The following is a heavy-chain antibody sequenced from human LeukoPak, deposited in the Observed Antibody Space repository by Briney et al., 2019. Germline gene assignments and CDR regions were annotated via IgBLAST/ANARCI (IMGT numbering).Heavy chain of an antibody. CDR2: ICYSGST. CDR3: ASYGDYLFDY. J-gene: IGHJ4*02. Sequence: SETLSLTCTVSGGSISSYYWSWIRQPPGKGLEWIGYICYSGSTNYNPSLKSRVTISVDTSKNQFSLKLSSVTAADTAVYYCASYGDYLFDYWGQGTLVTVSS. D-gene: IGHD4-17*01. CDR1: GGSISSYY. V-gene: IGHV4-59*01.